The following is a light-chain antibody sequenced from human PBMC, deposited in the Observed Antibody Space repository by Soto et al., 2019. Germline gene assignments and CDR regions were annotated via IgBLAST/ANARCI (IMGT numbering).Light chain of an antibody. CDR2: DTT. J-gene: IGLJ3*02. V-gene: IGLV7-46*01. Sequence: QTVVTQEPSLTVSPGGTVTLTCGSSTGAVTSGNYPYWFQKKPGQAPRTLIYDTTNKQSWTPARFSGSLLGGKAALTLAGAQTDDEADYYCLLSYSGTNGVFGGGTKLTVL. CDR1: TGAVTSGNY. CDR3: LLSYSGTNGV.